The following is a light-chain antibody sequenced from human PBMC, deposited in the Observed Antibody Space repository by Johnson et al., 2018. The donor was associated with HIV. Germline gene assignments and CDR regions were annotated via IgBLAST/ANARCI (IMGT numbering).Light chain of an antibody. Sequence: QSLLTQPPSVSAAPGQKVTISCSGSSSNIGNNYVSWYQQLPGTAPKLLIYDNNKRPSGTPDRFSGSKSGTSATLGITGLRTGDEADYYCETWDSSLSGVFGTGTKVTVL. V-gene: IGLV1-51*01. CDR1: SSNIGNNY. J-gene: IGLJ1*01. CDR2: DNN. CDR3: ETWDSSLSGV.